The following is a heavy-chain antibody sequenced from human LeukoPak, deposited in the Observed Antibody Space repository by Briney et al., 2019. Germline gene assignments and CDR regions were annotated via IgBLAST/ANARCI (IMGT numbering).Heavy chain of an antibody. CDR1: GFTFSSCS. CDR3: ARVGDYGDYIDY. Sequence: GGSLRLSCAASGFTFSSCSMNWVRQAPVKGLEWVSSISSSSSYTYYADSVKGRFTISRDNAKNSLYLQMNSLRAEDTAVYYCARVGDYGDYIDYWGQGTLVTVSS. CDR2: ISSSSSYT. V-gene: IGHV3-21*01. J-gene: IGHJ4*02. D-gene: IGHD4-17*01.